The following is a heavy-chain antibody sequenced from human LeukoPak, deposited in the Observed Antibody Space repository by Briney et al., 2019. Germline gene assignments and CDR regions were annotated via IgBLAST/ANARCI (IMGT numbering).Heavy chain of an antibody. V-gene: IGHV3-23*01. CDR3: AKGPLTEVAGTTWDS. J-gene: IGHJ4*02. Sequence: GGSLRLSCAASGFTFSSYAMAWVRQAPGKGLEWVSAVSGSGGNTYHADSVKGRFTISRDNSQITLYLQMNSLRAEDTAVYFCAKGPLTEVAGTTWDSWGQGTLVTVSS. CDR2: VSGSGGNT. D-gene: IGHD6-19*01. CDR1: GFTFSSYA.